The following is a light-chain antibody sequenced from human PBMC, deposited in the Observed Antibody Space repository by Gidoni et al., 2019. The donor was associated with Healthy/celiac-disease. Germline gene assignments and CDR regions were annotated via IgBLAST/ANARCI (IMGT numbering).Light chain of an antibody. CDR1: KSIGTL. V-gene: IGKV1-39*01. CDR3: QQSYTTPPT. J-gene: IGKJ2*01. CDR2: PPS. Sequence: DIQVTQSPPSLSASVGDRVTITCRASKSIGTLLNWYQQKSGKAPRCLIYPPSSFQSGVPSRCSGTGSGTDFTLTISSLQPEDFATYYCQQSYTTPPTFGQGTKVEIK.